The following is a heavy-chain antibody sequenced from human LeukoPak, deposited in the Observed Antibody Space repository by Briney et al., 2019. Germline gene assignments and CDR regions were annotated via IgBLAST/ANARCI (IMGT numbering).Heavy chain of an antibody. Sequence: GESLKISCKGSGYSFTNYWIGWVRQMPGKGLEYMGIIYTVDSDTRYSPSFQGQVTMSVDKSINTAYLQWTSLKASDTAMYYCARGGSGWYFDYWGHGSQVTVSS. D-gene: IGHD6-19*01. CDR3: ARGGSGWYFDY. CDR2: IYTVDSDT. CDR1: GYSFTNYW. V-gene: IGHV5-51*01. J-gene: IGHJ4*01.